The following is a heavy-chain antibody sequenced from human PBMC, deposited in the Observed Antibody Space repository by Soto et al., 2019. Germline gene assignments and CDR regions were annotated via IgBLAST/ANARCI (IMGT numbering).Heavy chain of an antibody. Sequence: GGSLRLSCETSGFTLSTYWMHWVRQVPGKGLVWVSRVNTDGSSTTYADSVKGRFTISRDNAKNTLYLQMNSLRAEDTAVYYCVRDQDTYGQVLSNLWGHGTLVTVS. CDR2: VNTDGSST. CDR3: VRDQDTYGQVLSNL. J-gene: IGHJ5*02. V-gene: IGHV3-74*03. CDR1: GFTLSTYW. D-gene: IGHD3-10*01.